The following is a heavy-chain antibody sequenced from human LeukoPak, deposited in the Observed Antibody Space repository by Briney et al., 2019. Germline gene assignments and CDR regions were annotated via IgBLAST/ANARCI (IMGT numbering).Heavy chain of an antibody. Sequence: GGSLRLSCAASGFTFSDYYMSWIRQAPGKGLEWVSYISSSGSTIYYADSVKGRFTISRDNAKNSLYLQMNSLRAEDTAVYYCARMTPSNLIRGVRSGRYPYYFKYWGQGTRVTVSS. J-gene: IGHJ4*02. CDR1: GFTFSDYY. CDR2: ISSSGSTI. V-gene: IGHV3-11*01. CDR3: ARMTPSNLIRGVRSGRYPYYFKY. D-gene: IGHD3-10*01.